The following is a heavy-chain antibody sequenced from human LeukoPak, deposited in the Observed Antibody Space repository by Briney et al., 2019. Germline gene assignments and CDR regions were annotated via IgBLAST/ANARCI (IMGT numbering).Heavy chain of an antibody. V-gene: IGHV3-21*01. CDR1: GFTFSRYS. D-gene: IGHD2-2*01. CDR3: ARDPPLGSCSTISCPHLDY. CDR2: ISSSSSFI. Sequence: GGSLRLSCAASGFTFSRYSMNWVRQAPGKGLEWVSSISSSSSFIYYADSVKGRFTISRDNAKNSLYLQMNTLRAEDTAVYYCARDPPLGSCSTISCPHLDYWGQGTLVTVSS. J-gene: IGHJ4*02.